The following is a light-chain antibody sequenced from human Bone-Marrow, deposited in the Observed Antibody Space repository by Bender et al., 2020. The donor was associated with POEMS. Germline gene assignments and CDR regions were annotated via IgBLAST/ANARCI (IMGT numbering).Light chain of an antibody. CDR1: SSDVGGYNY. Sequence: QSALTQPASVSGSPGQSITISCTGTSSDVGGYNYVYWYQQHPGKAPKLIIYDVSNLPSGVSHRFSGSKSGNTASLTISGLQAEDEADYYCSSYTTSNICVFGGGTKLTVL. V-gene: IGLV2-14*03. CDR3: SSYTTSNICV. CDR2: DVS. J-gene: IGLJ3*02.